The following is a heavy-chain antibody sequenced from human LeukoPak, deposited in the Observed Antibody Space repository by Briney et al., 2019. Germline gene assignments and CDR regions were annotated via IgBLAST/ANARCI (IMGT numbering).Heavy chain of an antibody. J-gene: IGHJ5*02. CDR1: GGSISSHY. D-gene: IGHD4-23*01. CDR2: IYYSGST. CDR3: ASPGLRWTDWFDP. V-gene: IGHV4-59*11. Sequence: SETLSLTCTVSGGSISSHYWSWIRQPPGKGLEWIGYIYYSGSTNYNPSLKSRVTISVDTSKNQFSLKLSSVTAADTAVYYCASPGLRWTDWFDPWGQGTLVTVSS.